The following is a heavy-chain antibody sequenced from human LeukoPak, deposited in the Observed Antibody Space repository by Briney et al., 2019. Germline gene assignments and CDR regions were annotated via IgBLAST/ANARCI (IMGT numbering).Heavy chain of an antibody. CDR1: GFTFSSCA. CDR2: ISGSGGST. CDR3: AKGGYFYDTSGVDC. D-gene: IGHD3-22*01. J-gene: IGHJ4*02. V-gene: IGHV3-23*01. Sequence: GGSLRLSCAASGFTFSSCAMGWVRQAPGKGLEWVSAISGSGGSTYYADSVKGRFTLSRDKSNNTLYPQMNSLRAEDSAVYYCAKGGYFYDTSGVDCWGQGTLVTVSS.